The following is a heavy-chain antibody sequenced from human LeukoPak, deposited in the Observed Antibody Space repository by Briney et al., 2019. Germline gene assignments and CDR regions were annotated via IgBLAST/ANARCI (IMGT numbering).Heavy chain of an antibody. Sequence: TGGSLRLSCAASGFSFSIYAMSWARQAPGKGLEWVSTISAGGDSTYYADSVKGRFTISRDNSKNTLYVQIKSVRDDDTAVYYCAGSLGYCTSNVCYLKYWGQGTLVTVSS. CDR1: GFSFSIYA. J-gene: IGHJ4*02. D-gene: IGHD2-8*01. CDR2: ISAGGDST. V-gene: IGHV3-23*01. CDR3: AGSLGYCTSNVCYLKY.